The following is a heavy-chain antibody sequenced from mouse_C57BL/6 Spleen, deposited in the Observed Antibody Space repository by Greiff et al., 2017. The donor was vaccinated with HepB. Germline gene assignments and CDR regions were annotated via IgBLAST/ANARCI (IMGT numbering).Heavy chain of an antibody. V-gene: IGHV1-55*01. J-gene: IGHJ3*01. Sequence: QVQLQQPGAELVKPGASVKMSCKASGYTFTSYWITWVKQRPGQGLEWIGDIYPGSGSTNYNEKFKSKATLTVDTSSSTAYMQRSSLTSEDSAVYYWAREDVDSSGYAGFAYWGQGTLVTVSA. CDR3: AREDVDSSGYAGFAY. D-gene: IGHD3-2*02. CDR1: GYTFTSYW. CDR2: IYPGSGST.